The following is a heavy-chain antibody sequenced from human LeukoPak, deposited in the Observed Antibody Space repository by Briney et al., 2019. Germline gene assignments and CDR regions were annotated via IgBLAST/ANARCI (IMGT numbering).Heavy chain of an antibody. D-gene: IGHD5-18*01. CDR3: ARGVSRGYSYGRYYMDV. CDR1: GGSISIYY. CDR2: IYYSGST. V-gene: IGHV4-59*01. J-gene: IGHJ6*03. Sequence: SETLSLTCSVSGGSISIYYWSWIRQPPGKGLEWIGYIYYSGSTNNNPSLKSRVTISVDKSKNQISLKLSSVTAADTAVYYCARGVSRGYSYGRYYMDVWGKGTTVTVSS.